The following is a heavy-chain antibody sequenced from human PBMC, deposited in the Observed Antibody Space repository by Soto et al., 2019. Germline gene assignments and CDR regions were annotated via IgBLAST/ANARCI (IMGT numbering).Heavy chain of an antibody. V-gene: IGHV1-18*01. CDR2: ISAYNGKT. Sequence: QVQLVQSGAEVKKPGASVKVSCKASGYTFTSYGISWVRQAPGQGLEWMGWISAYNGKTNYAQKLQGRVTMTKDTSTRTAYMELMSLRSDDTAVYYCAMGALRVGEVSFPTANYWGQGTLVTVSS. CDR3: AMGALRVGEVSFPTANY. CDR1: GYTFTSYG. J-gene: IGHJ4*02. D-gene: IGHD3-16*02.